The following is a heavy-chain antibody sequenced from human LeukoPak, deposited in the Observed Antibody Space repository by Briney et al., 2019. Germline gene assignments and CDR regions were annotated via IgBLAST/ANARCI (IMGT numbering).Heavy chain of an antibody. J-gene: IGHJ4*02. V-gene: IGHV1-2*02. Sequence: GASVKVSCKASGYTFTSYYMHWVRQAPGQGLEWMGWINPNSGGTNYAQKFQGRVTMTRDTSISTAYMELSRLRSDDTAVYYCARDYYDSSGYANFDYWGQGTLVTVSS. D-gene: IGHD3-22*01. CDR3: ARDYYDSSGYANFDY. CDR1: GYTFTSYY. CDR2: INPNSGGT.